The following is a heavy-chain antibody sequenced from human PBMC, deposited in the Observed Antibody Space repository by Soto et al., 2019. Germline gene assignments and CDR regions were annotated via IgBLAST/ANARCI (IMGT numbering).Heavy chain of an antibody. J-gene: IGHJ4*02. V-gene: IGHV3-30*18. Sequence: PGGSLRLSCQASGFNFDNYGMHWVRQAPGKGLEWVAVITYDGSNKYYAASVKGRFTISRDNSKNTLSLHLNTLKPEDTAVYHCAKDRVGGTFYTPLGFWGQGTLVTVSS. CDR3: AKDRVGGTFYTPLGF. CDR2: ITYDGSNK. CDR1: GFNFDNYG. D-gene: IGHD1-7*01.